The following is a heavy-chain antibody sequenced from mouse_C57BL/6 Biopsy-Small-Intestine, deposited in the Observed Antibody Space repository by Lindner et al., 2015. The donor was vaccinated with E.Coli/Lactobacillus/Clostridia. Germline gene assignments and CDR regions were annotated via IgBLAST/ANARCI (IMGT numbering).Heavy chain of an antibody. D-gene: IGHD4-1*01. CDR3: ARHGTGTPHYSMDY. J-gene: IGHJ4*01. V-gene: IGHV5-6*01. Sequence: VQLQESGGDLVKPGGSLKLSCAASGFTFSSSGMSWVRQTPDKRLEWVATISTGGSYIYYSDSVKGRFTISRDNAKNTLYLQMSSLKSEDTALYYCARHGTGTPHYSMDYWGQGISVIVSS. CDR2: ISTGGSYI. CDR1: GFTFSSSG.